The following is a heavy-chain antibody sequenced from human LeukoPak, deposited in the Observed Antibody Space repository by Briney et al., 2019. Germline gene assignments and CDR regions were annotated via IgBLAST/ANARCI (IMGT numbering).Heavy chain of an antibody. CDR3: ARQLSSFSAIWGFDAFDI. D-gene: IGHD4/OR15-4a*01. Sequence: GASVKVSCKASGGTFSSYGFSWVRQAPGQGLEWMGGTIPILGKTNYAQKFQGRVTIIADESTSTAYMELSSLRSGDTAVYYCARQLSSFSAIWGFDAFDIWGQGTMVTVSS. V-gene: IGHV1-69*10. CDR1: GGTFSSYG. J-gene: IGHJ3*02. CDR2: TIPILGKT.